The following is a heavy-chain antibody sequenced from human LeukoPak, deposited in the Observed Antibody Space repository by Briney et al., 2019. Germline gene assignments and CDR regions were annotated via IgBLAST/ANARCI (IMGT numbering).Heavy chain of an antibody. Sequence: PGGSLSLSCAASELTVSSNYMSWVRQAPGKGVEWVSVIYSGGSTYYADSVKGRFIISGDNSRNTLYLQMNSLRAEDTAMYHCARGGTPGYSTGWIDHWGQGTLVTVSS. J-gene: IGHJ4*02. D-gene: IGHD6-19*01. CDR2: IYSGGST. CDR1: ELTVSSNY. CDR3: ARGGTPGYSTGWIDH. V-gene: IGHV3-53*05.